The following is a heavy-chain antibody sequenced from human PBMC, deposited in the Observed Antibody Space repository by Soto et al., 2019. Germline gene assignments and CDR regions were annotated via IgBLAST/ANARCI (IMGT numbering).Heavy chain of an antibody. J-gene: IGHJ5*02. D-gene: IGHD2-15*01. Sequence: GGSLRLSCAASGFTFSSYSMNWVRQAPGKGLEWVSSISSSSSYIYYANSVKGRFTISRDNAKNSPYLQMNSLRAEDTAVYYCARGGGGKNNWFDPWGQGTLVTVSS. CDR2: ISSSSSYI. CDR3: ARGGGGKNNWFDP. CDR1: GFTFSSYS. V-gene: IGHV3-21*01.